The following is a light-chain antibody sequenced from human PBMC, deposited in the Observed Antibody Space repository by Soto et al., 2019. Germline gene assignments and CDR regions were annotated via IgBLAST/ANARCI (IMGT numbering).Light chain of an antibody. CDR1: SSNIGADYD. CDR3: QSYDSSLSAVV. CDR2: GNS. Sequence: QSVLTQPPSVSGAPGQRVTISCTGSSSNIGADYDVHWYQQLPGTAPKLLIYGNSNRPSEVPDRFSGSKSGTSASLAITGLHAEDEADYYCQSYDSSLSAVVFGGGTKVTVL. V-gene: IGLV1-40*01. J-gene: IGLJ3*02.